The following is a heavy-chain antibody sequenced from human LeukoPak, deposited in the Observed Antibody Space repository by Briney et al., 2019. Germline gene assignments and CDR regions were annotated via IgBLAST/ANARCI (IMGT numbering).Heavy chain of an antibody. D-gene: IGHD3-10*01. CDR1: GYTFTSYD. J-gene: IGHJ4*02. CDR3: ARSALYMVRGVSDY. Sequence: ASVKVSCKASGYTFTSYDISWVRQAPGQGLEWMGWISAYNGNTNYAQKLQGRVTMTTGTSTSTAYMELRSLRSDDTAVYYCARSALYMVRGVSDYWGQGTLVTVSS. CDR2: ISAYNGNT. V-gene: IGHV1-18*01.